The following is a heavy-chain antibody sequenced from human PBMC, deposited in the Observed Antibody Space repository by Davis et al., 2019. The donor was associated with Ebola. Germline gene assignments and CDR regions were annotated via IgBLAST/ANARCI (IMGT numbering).Heavy chain of an antibody. Sequence: PGGSLRLSCAASGFTFSTYTMTWVRQAPGKGLEWVSSISISSAFIYYADSVKGRFTISRDNSKNTLYLQMNSLRAEDTAVYYCARDTYYDYVWGSYIDYWGQGTLVTVSS. CDR2: ISISSAFI. J-gene: IGHJ4*02. CDR3: ARDTYYDYVWGSYIDY. V-gene: IGHV3-21*01. CDR1: GFTFSTYT. D-gene: IGHD3-16*01.